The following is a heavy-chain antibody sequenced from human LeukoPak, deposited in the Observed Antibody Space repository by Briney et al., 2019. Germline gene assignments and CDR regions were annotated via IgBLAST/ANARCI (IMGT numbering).Heavy chain of an antibody. J-gene: IGHJ4*02. CDR1: GGSIRTYF. Sequence: SETLSLTCNVSGGSIRTYFWSWIRQTPGKGLEWIGYFYYSGSTNYNPSLKSRVTISVDTSKNQFSLKLTPVTAADTALYYCARHRGDAYTPFYFDQWGLGTLVTVSS. V-gene: IGHV4-59*08. CDR2: FYYSGST. CDR3: ARHRGDAYTPFYFDQ. D-gene: IGHD5-24*01.